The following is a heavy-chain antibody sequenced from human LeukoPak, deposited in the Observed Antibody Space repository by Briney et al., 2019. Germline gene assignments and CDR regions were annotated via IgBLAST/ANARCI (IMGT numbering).Heavy chain of an antibody. CDR2: IYSGGST. V-gene: IGHV3-66*01. CDR1: GFSFSSNW. J-gene: IGHJ5*02. Sequence: PGGSLRLSCTASGFSFSSNWMTWVRQAPGKGLEWVSVIYSGGSTYYADSVKGRFTISRDNSKNTLYLQMNSLRAEDTAVYYCARDSPSHDPWGQGTLVTVSS. CDR3: ARDSPSHDP.